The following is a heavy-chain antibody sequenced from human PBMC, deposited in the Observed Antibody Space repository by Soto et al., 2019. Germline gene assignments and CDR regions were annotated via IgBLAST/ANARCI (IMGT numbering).Heavy chain of an antibody. J-gene: IGHJ5*02. CDR1: GGSISSFNSY. Sequence: QLLESGSGLVKPSETLSLTCTVSGGSISSFNSYWGWIRQPPGKGLEWIGSISYTGITHYNPSLKSRVTISVGTSKNQFSLRLSSVTAADTALYYCARHWIAGSSIPWGQGTLVTVSS. V-gene: IGHV4-39*01. D-gene: IGHD2-21*01. CDR3: ARHWIAGSSIP. CDR2: ISYTGIT.